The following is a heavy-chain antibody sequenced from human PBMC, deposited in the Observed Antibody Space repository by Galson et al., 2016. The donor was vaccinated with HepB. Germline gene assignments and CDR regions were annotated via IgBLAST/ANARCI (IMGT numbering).Heavy chain of an antibody. D-gene: IGHD4-11*01. CDR2: T. V-gene: IGHV3-66*02. Sequence: TYHADSVKGRFTISRDNSKNTLYLQMNSLRVEDTGVYYCARTDDYSTTRGFFDYWGQGTLVTVSS. J-gene: IGHJ4*02. CDR3: ARTDDYSTTRGFFDY.